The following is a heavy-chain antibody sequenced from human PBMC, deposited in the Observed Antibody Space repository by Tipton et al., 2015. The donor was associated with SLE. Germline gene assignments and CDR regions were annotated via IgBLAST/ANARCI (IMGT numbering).Heavy chain of an antibody. D-gene: IGHD6-13*01. J-gene: IGHJ3*02. CDR2: GYICGTT. CDR3: ARDGGSSWSLDAFDT. Sequence: TLSLTCAVSGGSITTYFWNGFRRPAGKGLGWMGRGYICGTTNYNSSLKSRVPISVDTSKNQFSPKLSSVTAADTAVYYCARDGGSSWSLDAFDTWGQGTMVTVSS. V-gene: IGHV4-4*07. CDR1: GGSITTYF.